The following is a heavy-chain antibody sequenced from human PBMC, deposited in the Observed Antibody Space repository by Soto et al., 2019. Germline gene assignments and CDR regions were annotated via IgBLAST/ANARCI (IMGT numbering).Heavy chain of an antibody. J-gene: IGHJ5*02. V-gene: IGHV3-48*02. D-gene: IGHD2-15*01. CDR1: GFTFSSYS. Sequence: GGSLRLSCAASGFTFSSYSMNWVRQAPGKGLEWVSYISSSSSTIYYADSVKGRFTISRDNAKNSLYLQMNSLRDEDTAVYYCASILGYCSGGSCYGRNWFDPWGQGTLVTVSS. CDR3: ASILGYCSGGSCYGRNWFDP. CDR2: ISSSSSTI.